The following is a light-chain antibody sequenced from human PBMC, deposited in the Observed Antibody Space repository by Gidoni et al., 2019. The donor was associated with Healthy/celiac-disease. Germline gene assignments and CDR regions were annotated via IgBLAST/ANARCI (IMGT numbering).Light chain of an antibody. Sequence: EIVMTQSPATLSGSPGERATLSCRASQSVSSNLAWYQQKPGQAPRLLISGASTRATGIPARFSGSGSGTEFTLTISSLQSEDFAVYYCQQYNNCPSTFXQXTKLEIK. J-gene: IGKJ2*01. CDR3: QQYNNCPST. CDR1: QSVSSN. CDR2: GAS. V-gene: IGKV3-15*01.